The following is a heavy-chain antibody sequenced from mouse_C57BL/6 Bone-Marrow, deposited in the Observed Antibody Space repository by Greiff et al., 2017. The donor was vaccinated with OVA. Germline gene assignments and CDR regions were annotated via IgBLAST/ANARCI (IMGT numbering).Heavy chain of an antibody. Sequence: EVKLMESGGGLVQPGGSLKLSCAASGFTFSDYYMYWVRQTPEKRLEWVAYISNGGGSTYYPDTVKGRFTISRDNAKNTLYLQMSRLKSEDTAMYYCAQLRRRAYWGQGTLVTVSA. CDR3: AQLRRRAY. D-gene: IGHD4-1*02. CDR2: ISNGGGST. V-gene: IGHV5-12*01. CDR1: GFTFSDYY. J-gene: IGHJ3*01.